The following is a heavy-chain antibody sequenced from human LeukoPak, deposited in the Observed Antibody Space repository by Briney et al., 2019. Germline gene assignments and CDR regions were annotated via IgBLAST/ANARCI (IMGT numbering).Heavy chain of an antibody. CDR3: SKCALAHFYYGMDV. D-gene: IGHD5-12*01. CDR2: IWSDGNRK. J-gene: IGHJ6*02. Sequence: GGSLRLSCEASGFSFNIYGMHWVRQAPGKGLEWVAGIWSDGNRKYYADSVRGGFSSSRNTSKNPLYQQMSSLRSENTAVYYWSKCALAHFYYGMDVWGQGTTVTVS. CDR1: GFSFNIYG. V-gene: IGHV3-33*03.